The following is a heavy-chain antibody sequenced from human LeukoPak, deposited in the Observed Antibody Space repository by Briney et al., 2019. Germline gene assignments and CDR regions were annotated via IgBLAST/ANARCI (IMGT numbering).Heavy chain of an antibody. CDR2: IRSKANSYAT. J-gene: IGHJ4*02. CDR1: GFTFSGSA. D-gene: IGHD1-7*01. CDR3: TGGQYNWNYVMDF. V-gene: IGHV3-73*01. Sequence: HAGGSLRLSCAGPGFTFSGSAMHWVRQASGKGLEWVGRIRSKANSYATEYAASVKGRFTISRDDSKNTVYLQMNSLKTEDTAVYYCTGGQYNWNYVMDFWGQGTLVTVSS.